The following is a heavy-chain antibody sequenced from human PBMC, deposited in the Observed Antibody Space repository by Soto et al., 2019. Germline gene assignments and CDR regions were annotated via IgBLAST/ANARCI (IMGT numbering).Heavy chain of an antibody. Sequence: GGSLRLSCAASGFTFSSYGMHWVRQAPGKGLEWVAVIWYDGSNKYYADSVKGRFTISRDNSKNTLYLQMNSLRAEDTAVYYCAREEQLTDYYYYNGMDVWGQGTTVTVSS. J-gene: IGHJ6*02. CDR2: IWYDGSNK. CDR1: GFTFSSYG. D-gene: IGHD6-13*01. CDR3: AREEQLTDYYYYNGMDV. V-gene: IGHV3-33*01.